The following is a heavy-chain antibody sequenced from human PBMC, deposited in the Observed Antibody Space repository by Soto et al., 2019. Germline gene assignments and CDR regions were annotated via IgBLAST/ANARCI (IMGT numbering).Heavy chain of an antibody. CDR3: ARGRGYCSAASCRGYFDH. CDR2: IYYSGTT. D-gene: IGHD2-15*01. Sequence: SETLSLTCTVYGGSISGGYWSWIRQPPGKGLEWIGNIYYSGTTNYNASLKSRVTISLDTSKNQFSLKLTSVTAADTAIYSCARGRGYCSAASCRGYFDHWGRGTLVTVSS. CDR1: GGSISGGY. V-gene: IGHV4-59*01. J-gene: IGHJ4*02.